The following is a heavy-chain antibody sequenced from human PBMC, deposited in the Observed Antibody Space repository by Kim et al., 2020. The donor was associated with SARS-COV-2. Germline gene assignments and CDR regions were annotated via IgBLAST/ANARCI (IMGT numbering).Heavy chain of an antibody. CDR2: ISWNSGSI. D-gene: IGHD3-16*02. J-gene: IGHJ3*02. V-gene: IGHV3-9*01. CDR1: GFTFDDYA. Sequence: GGSLRLSCAASGFTFDDYAMHWVRQAPGKGLEWVSGISWNSGSIGYADSVKGRFTISSDNAKNSLYLQMNSLRAEDTALYYCAKAILSGFYAFDIWGQGT. CDR3: AKAILSGFYAFDI.